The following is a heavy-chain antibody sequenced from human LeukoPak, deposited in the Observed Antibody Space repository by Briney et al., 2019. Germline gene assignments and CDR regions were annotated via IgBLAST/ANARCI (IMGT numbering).Heavy chain of an antibody. CDR3: AVEWLSTNWFDP. D-gene: IGHD3-3*01. V-gene: IGHV4-39*01. Sequence: SETLSLTCSVSGGSISSSSYYWGWIRQPPGKGLEWIGTIYYSGSTYYNPSLKSRVTISVDTSKNQFSLKLSSVTAVDTAVYYCAVEWLSTNWFDPWGQGTLVTVSS. CDR1: GGSISSSSYY. J-gene: IGHJ5*02. CDR2: IYYSGST.